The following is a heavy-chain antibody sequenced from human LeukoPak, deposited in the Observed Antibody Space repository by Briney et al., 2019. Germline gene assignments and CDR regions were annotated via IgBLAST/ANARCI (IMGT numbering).Heavy chain of an antibody. J-gene: IGHJ1*01. CDR2: IWYDGRNK. CDR3: ARDTDYYGSGRHGYFDH. Sequence: GRSLRLSCAASGFTFSSHGTHWVRQAPGKGLEWVAVIWYDGRNKYYADSVKGRFTISRDNSKNTLHLQMNSLRAEDTAVYYCARDTDYYGSGRHGYFDHWGQGTLVTVSS. D-gene: IGHD3-10*01. V-gene: IGHV3-33*01. CDR1: GFTFSSHG.